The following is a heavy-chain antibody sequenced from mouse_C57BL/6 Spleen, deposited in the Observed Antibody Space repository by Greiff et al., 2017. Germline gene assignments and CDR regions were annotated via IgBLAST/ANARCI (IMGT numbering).Heavy chain of an antibody. CDR3: TRRATVVDY. D-gene: IGHD1-1*01. CDR2: IDPETGGT. Sequence: VQLQQSGAELVRPGPPVTLPCKVSGYTFTDYEMHWVKQTPVHGLEWIGAIDPETGGTAYNQKFKGKAILTADKSSSTAYMELRSLTSEDSAVYYCTRRATVVDYWGQGTTLTVSS. J-gene: IGHJ2*01. V-gene: IGHV1-15*01. CDR1: GYTFTDYE.